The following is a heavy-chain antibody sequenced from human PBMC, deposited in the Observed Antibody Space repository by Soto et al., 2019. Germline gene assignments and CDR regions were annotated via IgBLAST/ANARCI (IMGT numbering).Heavy chain of an antibody. D-gene: IGHD3-9*01. J-gene: IGHJ5*02. V-gene: IGHV4-59*01. CDR3: ARDLGFDLSAGYYGNWFDP. CDR1: GGFINNDS. Sequence: SETLSLTCTVSGGFINNDSWSWIRQPPGKGLEWIGYIHHSGTTNYSPSLRSRVTISVHTTENQVSLKLTSVTAADTAVYYCARDLGFDLSAGYYGNWFDPWGQGILVTVSS. CDR2: IHHSGTT.